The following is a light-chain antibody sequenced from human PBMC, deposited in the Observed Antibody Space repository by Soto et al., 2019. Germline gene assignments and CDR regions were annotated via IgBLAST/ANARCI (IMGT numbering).Light chain of an antibody. CDR2: DAS. Sequence: EIVMTQSPATLSVSPGERATLSCRASQSISSYLAWYQQKPGQAPRLLIYDASTRATGIPARFSGSGSGTEFTLTISSLQSEDFAVYYCQHLHIWPLAFVGGTKVEIK. CDR3: QHLHIWPLA. CDR1: QSISSY. V-gene: IGKV3-15*01. J-gene: IGKJ4*01.